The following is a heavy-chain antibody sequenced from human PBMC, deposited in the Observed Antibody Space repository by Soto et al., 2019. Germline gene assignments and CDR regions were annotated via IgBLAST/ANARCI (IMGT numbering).Heavy chain of an antibody. V-gene: IGHV1-8*01. CDR3: ARYCSSTSCYHYWYFDL. D-gene: IGHD2-2*01. CDR1: GYIFTSYD. CDR2: MNPNSGNT. Sequence: ASVKVSCKASGYIFTSYDINWVRQATGQGLEWMGWMNPNSGNTGYAQKFQGRVTMTRNTSISTAYMELSSLRSEDTAVYYCARYCSSTSCYHYWYFDLWGRGTLVTVSS. J-gene: IGHJ2*01.